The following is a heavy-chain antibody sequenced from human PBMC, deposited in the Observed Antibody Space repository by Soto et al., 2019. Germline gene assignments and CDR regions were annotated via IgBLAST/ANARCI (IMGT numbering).Heavy chain of an antibody. V-gene: IGHV1-18*01. CDR2: ISTYKGNT. J-gene: IGHJ4*02. CDR3: ANRSPAFDY. CDR1: GYTFTRYG. Sequence: QVQLVQSGPEVKKPGASVKVSCKTSGYTFTRYGIAWVRQAPGQGLEWMGWISTYKGNTNYAQKFQGRVTMTTDTSTSTAYMELRSLRSDDTAVYYCANRSPAFDYWGQGTLVTVSS.